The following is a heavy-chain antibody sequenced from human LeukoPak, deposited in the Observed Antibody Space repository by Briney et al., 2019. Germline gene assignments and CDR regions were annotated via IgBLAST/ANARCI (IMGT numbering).Heavy chain of an antibody. CDR3: ARDPYSSNWNPYWFDP. CDR2: INSDGSIT. CDR1: GFTFSTFA. D-gene: IGHD6-13*01. J-gene: IGHJ5*02. Sequence: PGGSLRLSCAASGFTFSTFAMNWVRQAPGKGLVWVSRINSDGSITNYADSVKGRFTISRGNAKNTLHLQMNSLRAEDTAVYYCARDPYSSNWNPYWFDPWGQGTLVTVSS. V-gene: IGHV3-74*01.